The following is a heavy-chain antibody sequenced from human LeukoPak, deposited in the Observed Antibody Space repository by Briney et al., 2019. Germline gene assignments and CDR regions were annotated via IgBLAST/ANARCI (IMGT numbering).Heavy chain of an antibody. CDR3: ARGEGHYYSVDV. V-gene: IGHV1-46*01. Sequence: ASVKVSCKASGYTFTSYYLHWVRQAPGQGLEWMVIINPSGGSTYYAQKFQGRVTVTRDTSTSTVYMELSSLRSEDTAVYYCARGEGHYYSVDVWGQGTTVTVSS. CDR2: INPSGGST. J-gene: IGHJ6*02. CDR1: GYTFTSYY.